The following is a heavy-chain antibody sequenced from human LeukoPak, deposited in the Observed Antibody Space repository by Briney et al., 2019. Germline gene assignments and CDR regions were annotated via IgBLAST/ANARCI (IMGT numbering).Heavy chain of an antibody. V-gene: IGHV3-23*01. CDR1: GFTFSSYA. CDR3: AKTYYYDSSGYYLVDY. CDR2: ISGSGDST. Sequence: PGGSLRLSCAASGFTFSSYAMSWVRQAPGKGLEWVSAISGSGDSTYYADSVKGRFTISRDNSKNTLYLQMNSLRAEDTAVYYCAKTYYYDSSGYYLVDYWGQGTLVTVSS. D-gene: IGHD3-22*01. J-gene: IGHJ4*02.